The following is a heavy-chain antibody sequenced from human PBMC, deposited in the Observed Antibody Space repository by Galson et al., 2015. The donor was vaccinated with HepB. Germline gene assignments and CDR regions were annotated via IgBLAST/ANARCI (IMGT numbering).Heavy chain of an antibody. CDR2: INHSGST. Sequence: SETLFLTCTVSGGSISSYYWSWTRQPPGKGLEWIGEINHSGSTNYNPSLKSRVTISVDTSKNQFSLKLSSVTAADTAVYYCAGSPPDDAFDIWGQGTMVTVSS. CDR3: AGSPPDDAFDI. CDR1: GGSISSYY. V-gene: IGHV4-34*01. J-gene: IGHJ3*02.